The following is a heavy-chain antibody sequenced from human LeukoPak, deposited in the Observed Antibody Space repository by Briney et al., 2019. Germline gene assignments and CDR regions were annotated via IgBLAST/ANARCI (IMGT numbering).Heavy chain of an antibody. J-gene: IGHJ4*02. CDR2: ISYDGSNK. Sequence: GRSLRLSCAASGFSFSSYGMHWVRQAPGKGLEWVAVISYDGSNKYYADFVKGRFTISRDNSKNTLYLQMNSLSAEDTAVYYCAKRTAYYSGPFEYWGQGTLVTVSS. CDR3: AKRTAYYSGPFEY. CDR1: GFSFSSYG. V-gene: IGHV3-30*18. D-gene: IGHD3/OR15-3a*01.